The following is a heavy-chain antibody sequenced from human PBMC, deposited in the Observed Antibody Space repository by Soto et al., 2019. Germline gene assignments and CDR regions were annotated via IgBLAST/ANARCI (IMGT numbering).Heavy chain of an antibody. Sequence: SQTLSLTCAISGDSVSSNSAAWNRIRQSPSRGLEWLGRTYYRSKWYNDYAVSVKSRITINPDTSKNQFSLQLNSVTPEDTAVYYCARGNSSSWYIHYYYGRDVWGQGTTVTVSS. CDR3: ARGNSSSWYIHYYYGRDV. CDR2: TYYRSKWYN. J-gene: IGHJ6*02. D-gene: IGHD6-13*01. CDR1: GDSVSSNSAA. V-gene: IGHV6-1*01.